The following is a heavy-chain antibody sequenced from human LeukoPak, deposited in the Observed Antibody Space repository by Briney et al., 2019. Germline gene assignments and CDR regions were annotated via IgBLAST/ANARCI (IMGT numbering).Heavy chain of an antibody. V-gene: IGHV3-7*01. J-gene: IGHJ4*02. CDR3: ARFGYVAAVDV. CDR1: GFSFSAYW. CDR2: INPAGSET. D-gene: IGHD2-15*01. Sequence: GGSLRLSCAASGFSFSAYWMTWVRQAPGTGLEWVANINPAGSETYYVDPVKGRFSISRDYAKNLVYLQMNSLRAEDTAVYHCARFGYVAAVDVWGQGTPVTVSS.